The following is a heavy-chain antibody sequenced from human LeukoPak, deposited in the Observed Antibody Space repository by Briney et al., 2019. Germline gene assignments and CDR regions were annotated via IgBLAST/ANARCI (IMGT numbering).Heavy chain of an antibody. D-gene: IGHD6-19*01. CDR2: IYYSGST. CDR3: ASGGIAVANDY. CDR1: GDSLNSGGYY. J-gene: IGHJ4*02. Sequence: SETLSLTCTVSGDSLNSGGYYWSWIRQSPGKGLEWIGYIYYSGSTNYNPSLKSRVTISVDTSKNQFSLKLSSVTAAETAVYYCASGGIAVANDYWGRGALVTVSS. V-gene: IGHV4-61*08.